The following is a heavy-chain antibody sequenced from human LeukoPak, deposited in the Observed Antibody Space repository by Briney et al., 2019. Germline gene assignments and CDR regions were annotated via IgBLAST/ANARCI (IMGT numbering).Heavy chain of an antibody. CDR1: GYSFTTHG. CDR2: ISSYSTYT. D-gene: IGHD5-18*01. Sequence: GASVKVSCKASGYSFTTHGISWVRQAPGQGLEWMGWISSYSTYTTYAQKFQGRVTMTTDTSTSTGYLELRSLTSDDTAVYYCARTGSIYGHETFDTCGQGTVVTVSS. J-gene: IGHJ3*02. CDR3: ARTGSIYGHETFDT. V-gene: IGHV1-18*01.